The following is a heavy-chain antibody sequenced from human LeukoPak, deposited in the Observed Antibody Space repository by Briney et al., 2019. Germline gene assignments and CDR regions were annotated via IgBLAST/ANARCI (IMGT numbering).Heavy chain of an antibody. CDR3: ARPREKAFDI. CDR2: IKRDGSEQ. Sequence: GGSLRLSCAASGFTFSSYWMNWVCQAPGKGLEWVANIKRDGSEQYYVDSVKGRFTISRDNAKNSLYLQMNSLRAEDTAVYYCARPREKAFDIWGQGTMVTVSS. CDR1: GFTFSSYW. J-gene: IGHJ3*02. V-gene: IGHV3-7*01.